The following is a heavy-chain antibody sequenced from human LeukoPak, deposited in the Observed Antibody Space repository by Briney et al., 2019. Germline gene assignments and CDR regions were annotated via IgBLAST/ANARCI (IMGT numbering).Heavy chain of an antibody. D-gene: IGHD4-17*01. J-gene: IGHJ5*02. CDR2: INGSGGNK. Sequence: GGSLRLSCAASGFTFSIYAMSWVRQTPGKGLEWMSTINGSGGNKYYAESVKGRFTISRDNSRNTLYLRMKSLRAEDTAMYYCAKESTVSPCNVNWFDRWGQGTLVTVSS. CDR3: AKESTVSPCNVNWFDR. CDR1: GFTFSIYA. V-gene: IGHV3-23*01.